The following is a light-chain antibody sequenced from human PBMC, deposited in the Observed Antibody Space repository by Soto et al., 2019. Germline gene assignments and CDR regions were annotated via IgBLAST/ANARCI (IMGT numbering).Light chain of an antibody. CDR2: RAS. CDR1: QTVDTL. CDR3: QQYNNWPIT. J-gene: IGKJ5*01. V-gene: IGKV3-15*01. Sequence: IVMTQSPAFLSVSPWERATLSCRASQTVDTLLAWYQHKPGQAPRLLIYRASTRATGIPARFSGSGSGTDFTLSISSLQSEDFAIYYCQQYNNWPITFGQGTRLEI.